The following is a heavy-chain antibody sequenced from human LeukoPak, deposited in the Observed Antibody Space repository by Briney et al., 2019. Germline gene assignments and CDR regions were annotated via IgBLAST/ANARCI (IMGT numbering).Heavy chain of an antibody. CDR3: AKEDCSGGRCYSLHY. CDR2: INWNGGST. Sequence: PGGSLRLSCAASGFTFDSYGMTWVRQTPGKGLEWASAINWNGGSTAYADSVKGRFTISRDNAKNSLYLQMNSLRAEDAAVYYCAKEDCSGGRCYSLHYWGQGTLVTVSS. D-gene: IGHD2-15*01. CDR1: GFTFDSYG. V-gene: IGHV3-20*04. J-gene: IGHJ4*02.